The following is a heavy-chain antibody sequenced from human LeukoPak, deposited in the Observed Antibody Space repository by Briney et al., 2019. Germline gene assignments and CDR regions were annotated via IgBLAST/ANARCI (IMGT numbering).Heavy chain of an antibody. J-gene: IGHJ6*03. CDR2: FIPIFGTA. V-gene: IGHV1-69*01. D-gene: IGHD6-13*01. CDR3: ARAHSIAAAGPRGYYYYYMDV. Sequence: SVKVSCKASGGTFSSYAISWVRQAPGQGLEWMGGFIPIFGTANYAQKFQGRVTITADESTSTAYMELSSLRSEDTAVYYCARAHSIAAAGPRGYYYYYMDVWGKGTTVTVSS. CDR1: GGTFSSYA.